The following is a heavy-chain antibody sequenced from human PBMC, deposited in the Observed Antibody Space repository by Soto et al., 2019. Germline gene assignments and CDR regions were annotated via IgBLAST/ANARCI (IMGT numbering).Heavy chain of an antibody. Sequence: QVQLVQSGAEVKKPGASVKVACEASGYTCLDYYMHWVRQAPGQVFAWMGRISPKSGGTNYAQKFQGRVTMTWDTPLNTAYMQLSSLMSQDTAVYYCARPPGDISIWYSFDLGGQGTLVPVSS. J-gene: IGHJ4*02. CDR1: GYTCLDYY. V-gene: IGHV1-2*02. D-gene: IGHD6-13*01. CDR3: ARPPGDISIWYSFDL. CDR2: ISPKSGGT.